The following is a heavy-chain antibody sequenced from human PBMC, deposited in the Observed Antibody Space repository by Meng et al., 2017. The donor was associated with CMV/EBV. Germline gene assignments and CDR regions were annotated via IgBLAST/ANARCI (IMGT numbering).Heavy chain of an antibody. D-gene: IGHD3-22*01. V-gene: IGHV4-4*02. CDR1: GGSISSSHW. CDR2: IYHSGST. CDR3: ARPHTYYYESSGYSHYYYYAMDV. Sequence: SETLSLTCAVSGGSISSSHWWSWVRQPPGKGLEWIGEIYHSGSTNYNPSLRSRVTISVDKSKNQFSLKLSSVTAADTAVYYCARPHTYYYESSGYSHYYYYAMDVWGQGTTVTV. J-gene: IGHJ6*02.